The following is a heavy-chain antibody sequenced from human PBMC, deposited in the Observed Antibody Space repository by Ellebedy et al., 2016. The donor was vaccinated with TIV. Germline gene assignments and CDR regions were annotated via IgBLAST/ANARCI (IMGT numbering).Heavy chain of an antibody. V-gene: IGHV1-46*01. D-gene: IGHD5-18*01. J-gene: IGHJ4*02. CDR1: GYTFTSYY. CDR3: ARPDTTMATFDY. CDR2: ITPSGGAT. Sequence: AASVKVSCKASGYTFTSYYMHWVRQAPGQGLEWMGIITPSGGATSYAQKFQGRVTMTRDTSTSTVYMELSSLRSEDTAVYYCARPDTTMATFDYWGQGTLVTVSS.